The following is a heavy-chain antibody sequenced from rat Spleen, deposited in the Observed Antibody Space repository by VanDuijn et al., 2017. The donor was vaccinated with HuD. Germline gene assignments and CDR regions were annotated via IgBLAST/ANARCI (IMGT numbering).Heavy chain of an antibody. J-gene: IGHJ3*01. CDR2: ISYDGSKT. CDR3: TTDNYCFAH. Sequence: EVQLVESYGGLVQPGRSLKLSCAASGFTFSDFYMAWVRQAPTKGLEWVATISYDGSKTYYRDSVKGRFTISRDNARSTLNLHMDSLRSEDTAIYYCTTDNYCFAHWGQGTLVTVSS. D-gene: IGHD1-10*01. V-gene: IGHV5-20*01. CDR1: GFTFSDFY.